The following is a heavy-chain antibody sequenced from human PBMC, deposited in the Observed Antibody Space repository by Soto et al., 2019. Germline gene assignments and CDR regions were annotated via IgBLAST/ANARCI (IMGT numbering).Heavy chain of an antibody. V-gene: IGHV1-24*01. CDR1: GYTLTELS. D-gene: IGHD6-19*01. J-gene: IGHJ6*02. CDR3: ATYRRGGYSSGSYGMDV. CDR2: FDPEDGET. Sequence: ASVKVSCKVSGYTLTELSMHCVRQAPGKGLEWMGGFDPEDGETIYAQKFQGRVTMTEDTSTDTAYMELSSLRSEDTAVYYCATYRRGGYSSGSYGMDVWGQGTTVTVSS.